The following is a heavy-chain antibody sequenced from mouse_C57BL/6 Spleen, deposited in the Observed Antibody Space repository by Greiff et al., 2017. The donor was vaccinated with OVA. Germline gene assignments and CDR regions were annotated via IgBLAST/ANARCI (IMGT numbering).Heavy chain of an antibody. CDR3: ARRGKLGYFDY. Sequence: QVQLQQSGPELVKPGASVKISCKASGYAFSSSWMNWVKQRPGKGLEWIGRIYPGDGDTNYNGKFKGKATLTADKSSSTAYMQLSSLTSEDSAVYFCARRGKLGYFDYWGQGTTLTVSS. CDR1: GYAFSSSW. V-gene: IGHV1-82*01. D-gene: IGHD4-1*01. CDR2: IYPGDGDT. J-gene: IGHJ2*01.